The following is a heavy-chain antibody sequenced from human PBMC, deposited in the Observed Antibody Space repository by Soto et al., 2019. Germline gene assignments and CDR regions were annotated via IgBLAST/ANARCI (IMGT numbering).Heavy chain of an antibody. V-gene: IGHV3-72*01. CDR1: GFTFSDHY. J-gene: IGHJ3*02. CDR2: SGNRANSDTT. CDR3: TRGYSGIDIYAFDI. D-gene: IGHD1-26*01. Sequence: GGSLRLSCAGSGFTFSDHYMDWVRQAPGKGLEWVGRSGNRANSDTTEYGSSVKGRFTISRDDSKNSTYLQMNSLKTEDTAVYYCTRGYSGIDIYAFDIWGRGTLVTVSS.